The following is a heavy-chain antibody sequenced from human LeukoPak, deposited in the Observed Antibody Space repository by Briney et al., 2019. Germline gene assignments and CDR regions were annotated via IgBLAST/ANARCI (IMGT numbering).Heavy chain of an antibody. V-gene: IGHV4-4*02. D-gene: IGHD6-13*01. Sequence: SGTLSLTCAVSGGSISSSNWWSWVRQPPGKGLEWIGEIYHSGSTNYNPSLKSRVTISVDKSKNQFSLKLSSVTAADTAVYYCARTTGYSSSWYYFDYWGQGTLVTVSS. CDR3: ARTTGYSSSWYYFDY. CDR2: IYHSGST. J-gene: IGHJ4*02. CDR1: GGSISSSNW.